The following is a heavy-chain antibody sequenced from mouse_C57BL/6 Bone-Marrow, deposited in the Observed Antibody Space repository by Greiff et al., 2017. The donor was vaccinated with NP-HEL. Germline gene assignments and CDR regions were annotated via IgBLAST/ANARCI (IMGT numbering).Heavy chain of an antibody. CDR1: GYTFTSYW. V-gene: IGHV1-64*01. J-gene: IGHJ2*01. CDR3: ARSGITTVVATNFDY. D-gene: IGHD1-1*01. CDR2: IHPNSGST. Sequence: VQLQQPGAELVKPGASVKLSCKASGYTFTSYWMHWVKQRPGQGLEWIGMIHPNSGSTNYNEKFKSKATLTVDKSSSTAYMQLSSLTSEDSAVYYCARSGITTVVATNFDYWGQGTTLTVSS.